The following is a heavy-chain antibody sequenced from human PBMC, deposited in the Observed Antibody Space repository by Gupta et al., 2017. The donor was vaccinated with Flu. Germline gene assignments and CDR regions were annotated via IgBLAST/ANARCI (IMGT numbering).Heavy chain of an antibody. CDR3: ARDSWEVIPVPAKTYLHN. J-gene: IGHJ1*01. D-gene: IGHD1-26*01. Sequence: QGLEWMGSISHINGKTSYAQNFQNRVTLTADTSTGTAYMEVRGLRTDDTAVYYCARDSWEVIPVPAKTYLHNWGQGSMVIVSS. CDR2: ISHINGKT. V-gene: IGHV1-18*01.